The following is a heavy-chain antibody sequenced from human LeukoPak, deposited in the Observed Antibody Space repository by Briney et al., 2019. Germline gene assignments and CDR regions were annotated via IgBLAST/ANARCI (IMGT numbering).Heavy chain of an antibody. CDR1: GGSISSSSYY. V-gene: IGHV4-39*07. CDR2: IYYSGST. CDR3: ARDRHHDVDY. J-gene: IGHJ4*02. Sequence: SETLSLTCTVSGGSISSSSYYWGWIRQPPGKGLEWIGSIYYSGSTYYNPSLKSRVTISVDTSKNQFSLKLSSVTAADTAVYYCARDRHHDVDYWGQGTLVTVSS. D-gene: IGHD3-16*01.